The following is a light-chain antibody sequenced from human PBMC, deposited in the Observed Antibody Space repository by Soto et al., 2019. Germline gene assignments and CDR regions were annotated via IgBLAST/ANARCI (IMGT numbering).Light chain of an antibody. V-gene: IGLV2-8*01. Sequence: QSALTQPPSASGSPGQSVTISCTGTSSDVGGYNYVSWYQQHPGKAPKLMIYEVSKWPSGVPDRFSGSKSGNTASLTVSGLQAEDEADYYCSSYAGSNNLFGGGTQLTVL. J-gene: IGLJ2*01. CDR1: SSDVGGYNY. CDR3: SSYAGSNNL. CDR2: EVS.